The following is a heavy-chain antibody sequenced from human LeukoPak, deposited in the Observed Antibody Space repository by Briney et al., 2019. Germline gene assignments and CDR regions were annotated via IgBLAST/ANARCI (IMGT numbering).Heavy chain of an antibody. D-gene: IGHD5-12*01. Sequence: PGGSLRPHCAASGFTFSSYGMNWVRQAPGKGLEWVSYMSSSSSAIYYADSVKGRFTISRDTATNSLYLQMNSLRADDTAVYYCARNLVATSGAYQYYYMDVWGKGTTVTVFS. CDR1: GFTFSSYG. V-gene: IGHV3-48*01. J-gene: IGHJ6*03. CDR3: ARNLVATSGAYQYYYMDV. CDR2: MSSSSSAI.